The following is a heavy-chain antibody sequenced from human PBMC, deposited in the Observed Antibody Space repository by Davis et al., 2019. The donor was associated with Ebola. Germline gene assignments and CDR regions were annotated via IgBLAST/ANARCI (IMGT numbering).Heavy chain of an antibody. CDR2: IKDGGST. D-gene: IGHD1-26*01. Sequence: PSETLSLTCAVSGGSFSGYYWSWFRQPPGQGLEWIGEIKDGGSTRYNPSLNSRVTISMDTSRRQFSLKLSSVTAADTAVYYCASDPLSGSPDLNWFDPWGQGTLVTVSS. V-gene: IGHV4-34*01. J-gene: IGHJ5*02. CDR3: ASDPLSGSPDLNWFDP. CDR1: GGSFSGYY.